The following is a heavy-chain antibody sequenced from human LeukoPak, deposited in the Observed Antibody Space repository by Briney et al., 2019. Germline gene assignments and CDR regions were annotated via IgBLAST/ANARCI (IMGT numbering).Heavy chain of an antibody. V-gene: IGHV1-69*13. CDR3: ARGRLATVTTGAFDY. CDR2: IIPIFGTA. CDR1: GGTFSSYA. J-gene: IGHJ4*02. Sequence: SVKVSCKASGGTFSSYAISWVRQAPGQGLEWMGGIIPIFGTANYAQKFQGRVTITADESTSTAYMELSSLRSEDTAVYYCARGRLATVTTGAFDYWGQGTLVTVSS. D-gene: IGHD4-17*01.